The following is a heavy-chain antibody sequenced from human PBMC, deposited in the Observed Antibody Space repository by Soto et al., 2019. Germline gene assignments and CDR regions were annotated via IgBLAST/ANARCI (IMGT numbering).Heavy chain of an antibody. V-gene: IGHV4-4*07. Sequence: QVQLQESGPGLVKPSETLSLTCTVSGGSISNYYWSWVRQPAGKGLEWIGRIYSSGSTNYSPSLKRRLTISLDTSKNQFSLQLSSVTAADTAVYYCARVGCSVTTCYTRGMDVWGQGTTVTVSS. CDR3: ARVGCSVTTCYTRGMDV. CDR1: GGSISNYY. CDR2: IYSSGST. D-gene: IGHD2-2*02. J-gene: IGHJ6*02.